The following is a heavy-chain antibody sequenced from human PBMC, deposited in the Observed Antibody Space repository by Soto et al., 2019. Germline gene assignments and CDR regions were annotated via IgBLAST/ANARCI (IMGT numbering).Heavy chain of an antibody. CDR1: RYNFASYW. CDR3: ATRNAQKEPSSIRPKSPWFDP. D-gene: IGHD1-1*01. J-gene: IGHJ5*02. CDR2: LYPCDSET. Sequence: PGESLKIPCQVSRYNFASYWIGCLRQMPGKGLEWVGILYPCDSETLYSPSFQGQVTISADKSISTAYLQWSSLQASDTAIYYCATRNAQKEPSSIRPKSPWFDPWGQGTLVTVS. V-gene: IGHV5-51*01.